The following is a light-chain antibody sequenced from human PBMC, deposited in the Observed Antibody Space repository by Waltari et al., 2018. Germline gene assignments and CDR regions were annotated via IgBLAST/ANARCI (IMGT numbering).Light chain of an antibody. V-gene: IGKV4-1*01. J-gene: IGKJ4*01. CDR2: WES. CDR1: QSVLYSANTKNY. CDR3: QQFYTTPLT. Sequence: DIVMTQSPDSLAVSLGERATLRCKSTQSVLYSANTKNYLACYQQKPGQPPKLLVYWESTRESGVPDRFSGSGSGTDFTLTISSLQAEDVAVYYCQQFYTTPLTFGGGTKVEIK.